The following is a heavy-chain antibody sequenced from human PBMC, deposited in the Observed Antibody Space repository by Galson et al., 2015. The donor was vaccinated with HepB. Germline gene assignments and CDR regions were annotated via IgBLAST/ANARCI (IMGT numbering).Heavy chain of an antibody. CDR1: GFTFSDYY. J-gene: IGHJ3*01. CDR2: ISSSGSST. D-gene: IGHD1-26*01. V-gene: IGHV3-11*06. Sequence: SLRLSCAASGFTFSDYYMSWIRQAPGKGPEWISYISSSGSSTKYADSVKGRFTNSRDNAKKSLYLQMNSLRAEDTAMYYCARRIVGATSAFDVWGQGTMVSVSS. CDR3: ARRIVGATSAFDV.